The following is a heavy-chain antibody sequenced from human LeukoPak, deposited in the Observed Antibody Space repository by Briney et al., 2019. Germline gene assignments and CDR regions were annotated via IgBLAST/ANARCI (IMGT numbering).Heavy chain of an antibody. J-gene: IGHJ5*02. V-gene: IGHV4-31*03. D-gene: IGHD2-15*01. Sequence: SETLSLTCTVSGGSISSGGYYWSWIRQHPGKGLEWIGYIYYSGSTYYNPSLKSRVTISVDTSKNQFSLKLSSVTAADTAVYYCARRADRIGYCSGGSCRNWFDPWGQGTLVTVSS. CDR3: ARRADRIGYCSGGSCRNWFDP. CDR1: GGSISSGGYY. CDR2: IYYSGST.